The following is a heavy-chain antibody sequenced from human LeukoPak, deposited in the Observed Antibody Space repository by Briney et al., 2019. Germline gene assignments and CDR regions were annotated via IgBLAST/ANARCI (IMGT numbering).Heavy chain of an antibody. CDR3: ARDAAVAEFRFDP. Sequence: ASVKVSCKASGGTFTSYAISWVRQAPGQGLEWMGGIIPIFGTASYAQKFQGRVTMTRDMSTSTVYMELSSLRSEDTAVYYCARDAAVAEFRFDPWGQGTLVTVSS. D-gene: IGHD6-13*01. V-gene: IGHV1-69*05. CDR2: IIPIFGTA. J-gene: IGHJ5*02. CDR1: GGTFTSYA.